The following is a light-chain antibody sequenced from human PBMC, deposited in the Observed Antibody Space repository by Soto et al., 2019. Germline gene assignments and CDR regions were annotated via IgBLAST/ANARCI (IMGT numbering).Light chain of an antibody. V-gene: IGLV2-14*01. CDR2: DVS. Sequence: QSVLTQAASGSGSPGQSITISCPGTSSDVGGYNYVSWYQQHPGKAPKLMIYDVSNRPSGVSNRFSGSKSGNTASLTISGLQAEDEADYYCSSYTSSSTYVFGTGTKVTVL. CDR3: SSYTSSSTYV. J-gene: IGLJ1*01. CDR1: SSDVGGYNY.